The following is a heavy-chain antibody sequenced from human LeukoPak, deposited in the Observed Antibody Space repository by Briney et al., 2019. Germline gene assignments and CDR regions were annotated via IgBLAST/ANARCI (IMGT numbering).Heavy chain of an antibody. V-gene: IGHV1-18*01. Sequence: ASVKVSCKASGYTFTSYGISWVRQAPGQGLEWMGWISAYNGNTNYAQKLQGRVTMTTDTSTSTAYMELRSLRSDDTAVYYCARGKDYYYDSSGYYYDYWGQRTLVTVSS. J-gene: IGHJ4*02. CDR3: ARGKDYYYDSSGYYYDY. CDR2: ISAYNGNT. D-gene: IGHD3-22*01. CDR1: GYTFTSYG.